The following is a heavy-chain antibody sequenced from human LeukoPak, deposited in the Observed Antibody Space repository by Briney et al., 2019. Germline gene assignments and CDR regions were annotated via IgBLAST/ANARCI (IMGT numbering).Heavy chain of an antibody. V-gene: IGHV1-24*01. D-gene: IGHD6-13*01. J-gene: IGHJ3*02. CDR2: FDPEDGET. Sequence: ASVNVSCKVSGYTLTELSMHWVRPAPGKGLEGMGGFDPEDGETIYAQKFQGRVTMTEDTSTDTAYMELSSLRSEDTAVYYCATGDSSSWYYAFDIWGQGTMVTVSS. CDR3: ATGDSSSWYYAFDI. CDR1: GYTLTELS.